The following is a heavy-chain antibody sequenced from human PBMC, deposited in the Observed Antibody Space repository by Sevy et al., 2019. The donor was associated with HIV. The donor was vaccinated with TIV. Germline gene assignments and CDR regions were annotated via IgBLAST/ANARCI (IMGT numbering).Heavy chain of an antibody. CDR2: ISTSGNTI. D-gene: IGHD5-18*01. CDR3: ARGVYSFGYFDY. V-gene: IGHV3-11*01. CDR1: RFTFSDYY. Sequence: GGSLRLSCVTSRFTFSDYYMSWIRQAPGKGLEWVLYISTSGNTIYYADSVKGRFTISRDNAKNSLFLQMNSLRADDTAVYYCARGVYSFGYFDYWGQGTLVTVSS. J-gene: IGHJ4*02.